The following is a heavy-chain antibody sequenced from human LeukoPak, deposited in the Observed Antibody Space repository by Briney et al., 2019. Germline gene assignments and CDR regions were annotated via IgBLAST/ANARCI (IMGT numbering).Heavy chain of an antibody. V-gene: IGHV3-23*01. CDR3: AKYDVKTLSD. Sequence: GGSLRLSCASSLFTFNNWAMIGVPHAPGKGPEWVSAIRSSGRTTYYADSVKGRFTISRDNAKNTLYLQSNSLRAEDTAVYYCAKYDVKTLSDWGQGTLVTVSS. D-gene: IGHD1-1*01. J-gene: IGHJ4*02. CDR1: LFTFNNWA. CDR2: IRSSGRTT.